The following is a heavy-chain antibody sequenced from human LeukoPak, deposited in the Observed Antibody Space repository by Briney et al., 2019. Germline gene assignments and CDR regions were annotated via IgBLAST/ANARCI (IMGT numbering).Heavy chain of an antibody. CDR1: GDSFSSHY. V-gene: IGHV4-59*11. CDR3: ARDLVTVTKGLDI. J-gene: IGHJ3*02. D-gene: IGHD4-17*01. CDR2: ISYIGTT. Sequence: SETLSLTCAVSGDSFSSHYWTWIRQPPGRGLEWIGYISYIGTTNYNPSLKSRVTIPIDTSKNQFSLKLSSVTTADTAVYYCARDLVTVTKGLDIWGLGTMVSVSS.